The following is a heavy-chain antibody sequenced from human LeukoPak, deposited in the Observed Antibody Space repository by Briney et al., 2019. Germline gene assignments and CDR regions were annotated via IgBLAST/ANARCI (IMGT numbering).Heavy chain of an antibody. D-gene: IGHD3-10*01. CDR1: GFTFSSYA. CDR2: IYSGGST. J-gene: IGHJ4*02. V-gene: IGHV3-53*01. CDR3: ARVDTMVRGVIN. Sequence: GGSLRLSCAASGFTFSSYAMSWVRQAPGKGLEWVSVIYSGGSTYYADSVKGRFTISRDNSKNTLYLQMNSLRAEDTAVYYCARVDTMVRGVINWGQGTLVTVSS.